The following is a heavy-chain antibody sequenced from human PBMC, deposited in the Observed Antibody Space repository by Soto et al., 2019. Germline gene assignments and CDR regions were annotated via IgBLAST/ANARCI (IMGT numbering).Heavy chain of an antibody. V-gene: IGHV3-48*03. Sequence: LRRSCAASGFTFSIYEMNWVRQAPGKGLEWVSYVSGSGSITYYADSVKGRFTISRDNANNSLYLQLNSLRAADTAVFYCARVIRSSGWYWIDHWGQGTLVTVSS. CDR2: VSGSGSIT. J-gene: IGHJ5*02. CDR1: GFTFSIYE. CDR3: ARVIRSSGWYWIDH. D-gene: IGHD6-19*01.